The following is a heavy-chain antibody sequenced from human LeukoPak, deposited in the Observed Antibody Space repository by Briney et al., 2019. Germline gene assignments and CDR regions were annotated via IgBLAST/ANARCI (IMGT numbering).Heavy chain of an antibody. CDR2: INHSGST. CDR3: ARSYYCSGGSCYGLYGMDV. D-gene: IGHD2-15*01. J-gene: IGHJ6*02. Sequence: SETLSLTCAVYGGSFSGYYWSWIRQPPGKGLEWIGEINHSGSTNYNPSLKSRVTISVDTSKNQFSLKLSSVTAADTAVYYCARSYYCSGGSCYGLYGMDVWGQGTTVTVSS. V-gene: IGHV4-34*01. CDR1: GGSFSGYY.